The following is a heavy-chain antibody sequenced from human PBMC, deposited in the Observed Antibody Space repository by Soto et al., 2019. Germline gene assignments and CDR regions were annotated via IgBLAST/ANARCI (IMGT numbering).Heavy chain of an antibody. CDR2: ISYDGSNK. CDR3: AKDGGQDSSSSNYYYYYGMDV. Sequence: LRLSCAASGFTFSSYGMHWVRQAPGKGLEWVAVISYDGSNKYYADSVKGRFTISRDNSKNTLYLQMNSLRAEDTAVYYCAKDGGQDSSSSNYYYYYGMDVWGQGTTVTVSS. J-gene: IGHJ6*02. V-gene: IGHV3-30*18. CDR1: GFTFSSYG. D-gene: IGHD6-6*01.